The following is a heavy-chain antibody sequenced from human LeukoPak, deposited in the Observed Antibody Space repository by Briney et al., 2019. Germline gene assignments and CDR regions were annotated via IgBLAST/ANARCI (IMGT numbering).Heavy chain of an antibody. CDR1: GSTFNGHW. Sequence: PGGSLRLSCVGSGSTFNGHWLTWVRQAPGKGLEWVSVIYSGGSTYYADSVKGRFTISRDNAKNSLYLQMNSLRAADTALYYCARELRYDNSDSGAFWGQGTVVTVSS. CDR3: ARELRYDNSDSGAF. V-gene: IGHV3-53*01. J-gene: IGHJ3*01. D-gene: IGHD3-22*01. CDR2: IYSGGST.